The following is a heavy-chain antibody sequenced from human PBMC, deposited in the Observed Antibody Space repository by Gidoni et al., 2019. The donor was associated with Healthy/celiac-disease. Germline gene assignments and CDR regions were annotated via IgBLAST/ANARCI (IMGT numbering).Heavy chain of an antibody. D-gene: IGHD3-10*02. CDR1: GFSFSSYA. CDR3: AKEDAMLIDWFDP. V-gene: IGHV3-23*01. Sequence: EVQLLESGGGLVQPGVSLRLSCAASGFSFSSYAMSWVRQAPGKGLEWFSAISSSGGSTYYADSVKGRFTISRDNSKNTLYLQMNSLRAEDTAVYYCAKEDAMLIDWFDPWGQGTLVTVSS. CDR2: ISSSGGST. J-gene: IGHJ5*02.